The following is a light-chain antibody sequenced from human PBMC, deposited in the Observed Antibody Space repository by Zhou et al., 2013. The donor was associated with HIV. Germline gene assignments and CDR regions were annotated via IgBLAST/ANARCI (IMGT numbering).Light chain of an antibody. J-gene: IGLJ3*02. V-gene: IGLV1-40*01. CDR3: QSHDSSLSGVWV. CDR1: SSNIGADDD. CDR2: GNM. Sequence: QSVLTQPPSVSGAPGQTVTISCTGNSSNIGADDDVNWYQQLPGAAPKILIYGNMYRPSGVPDRFSGSKSGSSASLAITGLQADDEGDYYCQSHDSSLSGVWVFGGGTRLTV.